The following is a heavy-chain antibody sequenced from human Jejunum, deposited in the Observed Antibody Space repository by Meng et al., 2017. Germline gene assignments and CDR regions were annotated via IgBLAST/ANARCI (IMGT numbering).Heavy chain of an antibody. V-gene: IGHV1-2*06. CDR3: ARGISGSGSSRRYYLDD. CDR2: INPNSGGT. D-gene: IGHD3-10*01. Sequence: GESLKISCKASGYTFTDYYIHWVRQAPGQGLEWMGRINPNSGGTKYAQKFQVRVTVTSDTSVSTAYLEVNSLKSDDTALYFCARGISGSGSSRRYYLDDWGQGTLVTVSS. CDR1: GYTFTDYY. J-gene: IGHJ4*02.